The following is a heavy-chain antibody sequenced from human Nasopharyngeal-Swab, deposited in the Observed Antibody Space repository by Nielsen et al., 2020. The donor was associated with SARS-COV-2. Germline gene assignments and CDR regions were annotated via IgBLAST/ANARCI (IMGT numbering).Heavy chain of an antibody. V-gene: IGHV3-48*03. J-gene: IGHJ2*01. CDR3: AGDKARYNWNLSLGWYFDL. Sequence: GGSLRLSCAASGFTFSSYEMNWVRQAPGKGLEWVSYISSSGSTIYYADSVKGRFTISRDNAKNSLYLQMNSLRAEDTAVYYCAGDKARYNWNLSLGWYFDLWGRGTLVTVSS. CDR1: GFTFSSYE. D-gene: IGHD1-20*01. CDR2: ISSSGSTI.